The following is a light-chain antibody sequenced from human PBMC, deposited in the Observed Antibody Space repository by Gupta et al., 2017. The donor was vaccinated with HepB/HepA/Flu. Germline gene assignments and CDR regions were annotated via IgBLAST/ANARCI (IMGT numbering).Light chain of an antibody. CDR2: GAS. CDR1: QSINVDS. J-gene: IGKJ4*01. V-gene: IGKV3-20*01. CDR3: QQYGGSAT. Sequence: EIVLTQSPGTLSLSPGERATLSCRARQSINVDSLALAWHQQKPGQAPRLLIDGASSRATGIPDRFSGSGSGTDFTLSSSRLELEDVAVYYCQQYGGSATFGGGTKVEIK.